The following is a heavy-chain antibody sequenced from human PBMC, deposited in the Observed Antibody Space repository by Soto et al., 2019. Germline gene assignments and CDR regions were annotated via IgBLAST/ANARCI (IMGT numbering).Heavy chain of an antibody. J-gene: IGHJ4*02. Sequence: ASVKVSCKASGYTFTGYYMHWVRQAPGQGLEWMGWINPNSGGTNYAQKFQGRVTMTRDTSISTAYMELSRLRSDDTAVYYCARDLRDFWSGYQNYDILNGYENWGQGTLVTVSS. V-gene: IGHV1-2*02. CDR2: INPNSGGT. CDR3: ARDLRDFWSGYQNYDILNGYEN. CDR1: GYTFTGYY. D-gene: IGHD3-9*01.